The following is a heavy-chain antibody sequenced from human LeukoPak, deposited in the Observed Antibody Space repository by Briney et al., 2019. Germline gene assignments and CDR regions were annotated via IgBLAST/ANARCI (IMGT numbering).Heavy chain of an antibody. CDR1: GFTFSSYG. CDR2: IWYDGSNK. J-gene: IGHJ4*02. Sequence: GGSLRLSCAASGFTFSSYGMHWVRQAPGKGLEWVAVIWYDGSNKYYADSVKGRFTISRGNSKNTLYLQMNSLRAEDTAVYYCARAGGPTATSANDYWGQGTLVTVSS. V-gene: IGHV3-33*01. CDR3: ARAGGPTATSANDY. D-gene: IGHD5-18*01.